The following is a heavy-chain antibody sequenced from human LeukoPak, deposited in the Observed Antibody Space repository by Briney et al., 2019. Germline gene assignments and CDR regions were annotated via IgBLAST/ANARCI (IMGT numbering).Heavy chain of an antibody. CDR1: GGSISSGSYY. D-gene: IGHD2-15*01. CDR2: IYYSGST. J-gene: IGHJ6*04. CDR3: ARSYCSGGSCHVAGMDV. V-gene: IGHV4-61*01. Sequence: SETLSLTCTVSGGSISSGSYYWSWIRQPPGKGLEWIEYIYYSGSTNYNPSLKSRVTISVDTSKNQFSLKLNSVTAADTAVYYCARSYCSGGSCHVAGMDVWGKGTTVTVSS.